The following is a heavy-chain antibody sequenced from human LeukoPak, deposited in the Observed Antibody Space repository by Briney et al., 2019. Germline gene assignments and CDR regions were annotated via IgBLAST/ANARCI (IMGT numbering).Heavy chain of an antibody. CDR3: AKVPTTYYYDTSAFDY. J-gene: IGHJ4*02. D-gene: IGHD3-22*01. Sequence: KAGGSLRLSCAASGFTFRSFWMSWVRQAPGKGLEWVANIRHDGIEKYYVDSMKGRFTISRDNPKNTLYLQMNSLRAEDTAVYYCAKVPTTYYYDTSAFDYWGQGTLVTVSS. CDR2: IRHDGIEK. CDR1: GFTFRSFW. V-gene: IGHV3-7*03.